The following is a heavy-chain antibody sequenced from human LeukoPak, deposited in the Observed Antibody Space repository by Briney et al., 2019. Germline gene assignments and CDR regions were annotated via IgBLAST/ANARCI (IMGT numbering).Heavy chain of an antibody. D-gene: IGHD2-15*01. V-gene: IGHV3-7*01. CDR3: AKGRCSGGSCYVIDY. CDR1: GFTFSSYW. J-gene: IGHJ4*02. Sequence: GGSLRLSCAASGFTFSSYWMNWVRQAPGKGLEWVANIKHDGSEKYYVDSVRGRFTISRDNAKNSLYLQMNSLGAEDTAVYYCAKGRCSGGSCYVIDYWGQGTLVTVSS. CDR2: IKHDGSEK.